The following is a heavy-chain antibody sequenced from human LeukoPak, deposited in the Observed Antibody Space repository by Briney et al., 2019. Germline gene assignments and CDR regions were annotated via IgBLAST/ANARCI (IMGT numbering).Heavy chain of an antibody. CDR3: ARVRGDLSIDF. V-gene: IGHV4-39*07. Sequence: PSETLSLTCTVSGGSISSSSYYWTWIRQPPGKGLEWIGEINHSGSTNYNPSLKRRVTISADTSKNQFSLTLSSVTAADTAMYYCARVRGDLSIDFWGQGNLVTVSS. CDR1: GGSISSSSYY. D-gene: IGHD2-21*02. CDR2: INHSGST. J-gene: IGHJ4*02.